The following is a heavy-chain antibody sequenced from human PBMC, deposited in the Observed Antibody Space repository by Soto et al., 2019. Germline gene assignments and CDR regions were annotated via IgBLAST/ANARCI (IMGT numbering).Heavy chain of an antibody. CDR2: IYSGGST. CDR1: GFTVSSNY. J-gene: IGHJ3*02. D-gene: IGHD4-17*01. V-gene: IGHV3-53*02. CDR3: ASPLGDADAFDI. Sequence: EVQLVETGGGLIQPGGSLRLSCAASGFTVSSNYMSWVRQAPGKGLEWVSDIYSGGSTYYADYVKGRFTISRDNSKNTLYLQMNSLGAGDTAVYYCASPLGDADAFDIWGQGTMVTVSS.